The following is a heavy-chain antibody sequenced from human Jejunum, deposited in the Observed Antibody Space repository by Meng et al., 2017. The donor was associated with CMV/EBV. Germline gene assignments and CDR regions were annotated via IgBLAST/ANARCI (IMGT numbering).Heavy chain of an antibody. D-gene: IGHD2-2*01. CDR1: GFSFSSFN. CDR3: AKQMPWNYYHGMDL. J-gene: IGHJ6*02. V-gene: IGHV3-21*01. CDR2: ISSSGSYI. Sequence: GFSFSSFNMNWVRQAPGRGLEWVSSISSSGSYIYYADSVKGRFTISRDNAKDSLYLQMNSLRAEDTAVYYCAKQMPWNYYHGMDLWGQGTTVTVSS.